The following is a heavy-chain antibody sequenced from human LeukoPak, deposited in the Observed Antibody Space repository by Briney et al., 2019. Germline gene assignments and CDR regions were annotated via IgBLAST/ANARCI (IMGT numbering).Heavy chain of an antibody. CDR1: GYTFTTYG. J-gene: IGHJ4*02. CDR3: ARGPRSDYQLLYAGIFDY. V-gene: IGHV1-18*01. CDR2: ISAYNGNT. D-gene: IGHD2-2*02. Sequence: ASVKVSCKASGYTFTTYGISWVRQAPGQGLEWMGWISAYNGNTNYAQKLQGRVTMTTDTSTSTAYMELRSLRSDDTAVYYCARGPRSDYQLLYAGIFDYWGQGTLVTVSS.